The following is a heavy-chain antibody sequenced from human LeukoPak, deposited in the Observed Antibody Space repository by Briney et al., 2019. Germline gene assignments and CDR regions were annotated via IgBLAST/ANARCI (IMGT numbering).Heavy chain of an antibody. CDR2: INGRGVA. D-gene: IGHD2-2*01. CDR3: ARGQVPAARGYNWFDP. Sequence: PSVTLSLPYAVYVWSFHHYYWLWIRQPRAKGLEWIGEINGRGVANFIPPHKSRVTLSADTSKSQFSMRLTARIPADTAVYYCARGQVPAARGYNWFDPWGQGTLVTASS. V-gene: IGHV4-34*01. CDR1: VWSFHHYY. J-gene: IGHJ5*02.